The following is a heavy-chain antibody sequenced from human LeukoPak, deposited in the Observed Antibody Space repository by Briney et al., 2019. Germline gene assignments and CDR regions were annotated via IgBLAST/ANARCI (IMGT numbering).Heavy chain of an antibody. CDR3: ARLNSYFYGMDV. CDR2: IYYRGIT. J-gene: IGHJ6*02. CDR1: RGSMSSSY. V-gene: IGHV4-59*08. Sequence: SETPSLTSTIPRGSMSSSYWSWIRQTPRKGLEWGGYIYYRGITNYTPSLKRRVTISVDTSKNQFSLKVSSVTAADTAVYYCARLNSYFYGMDVWGQGATVTVSS.